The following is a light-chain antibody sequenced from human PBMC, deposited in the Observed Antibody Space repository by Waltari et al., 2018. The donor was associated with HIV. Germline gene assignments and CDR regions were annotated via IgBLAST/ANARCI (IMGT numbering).Light chain of an antibody. Sequence: ENVLTQSPGTLSLSPGERATLSCRASQFVSNSHLAWYRQKPGQPPELLIYATPSRATGVPDRFSGSGSGTDFTLTISRLEPGDFVVYYCQQYATSPVTFGPGTKVHL. V-gene: IGKV3-20*01. CDR3: QQYATSPVT. CDR1: QFVSNSH. CDR2: ATP. J-gene: IGKJ3*01.